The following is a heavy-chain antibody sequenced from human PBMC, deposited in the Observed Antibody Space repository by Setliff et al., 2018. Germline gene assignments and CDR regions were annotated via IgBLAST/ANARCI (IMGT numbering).Heavy chain of an antibody. Sequence: SETLSLTCTVSGGSISTYYWSWIRQPPGKGLEWIGYVYYSGIANYSPSLKSRLTISVDTSKNQFSLKLRSVTAADTAVYYCVRGGTFRYFDYWGQGTPVTVSS. CDR2: VYYSGIA. J-gene: IGHJ4*02. CDR3: VRGGTFRYFDY. D-gene: IGHD5-12*01. CDR1: GGSISTYY. V-gene: IGHV4-59*01.